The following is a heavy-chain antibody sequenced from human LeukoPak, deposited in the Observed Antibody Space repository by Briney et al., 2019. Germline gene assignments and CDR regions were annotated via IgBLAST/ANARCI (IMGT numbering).Heavy chain of an antibody. V-gene: IGHV4-30-4*01. CDR1: GGSISSGDYY. Sequence: SETLSLTCTVSGGSISSGDYYWSWIRQPPGKGLEWIGYIYYSGSTYYNPSLKSRVTISVDTSKNQFSLKLSSVTAADTAVYYCARGGGGRGVTAILGDAFDIWGQGTMVTVSS. CDR3: ARGGGGRGVTAILGDAFDI. CDR2: IYYSGST. J-gene: IGHJ3*02. D-gene: IGHD2-21*02.